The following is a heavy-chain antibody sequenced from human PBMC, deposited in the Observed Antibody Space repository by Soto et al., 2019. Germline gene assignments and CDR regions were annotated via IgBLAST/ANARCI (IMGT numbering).Heavy chain of an antibody. V-gene: IGHV3-23*01. CDR3: ARDPGGHYCTSTSCLYFFDH. J-gene: IGHJ4*02. CDR2: ISDSGST. Sequence: EVQLLESGGALVQPGGSLRLSCAASGFTCSNHAMNWVRQAPGKALDWVSTISDSGSTYYADSVKGRFTISRDNSTNTLYLQMNSLRAEDTAVYYCARDPGGHYCTSTSCLYFFDHWGQGPLVIVAS. CDR1: GFTCSNHA. D-gene: IGHD2-2*01.